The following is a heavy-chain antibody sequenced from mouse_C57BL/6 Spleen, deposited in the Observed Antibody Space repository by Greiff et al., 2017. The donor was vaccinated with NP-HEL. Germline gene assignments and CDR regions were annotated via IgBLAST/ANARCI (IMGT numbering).Heavy chain of an antibody. J-gene: IGHJ2*01. D-gene: IGHD2-5*01. CDR2: IRLKSDNYAT. CDR1: GFTFSNYW. V-gene: IGHV6-3*01. CDR3: TEAYYSNRVYFDY. Sequence: DVKLVESGGGLVQPGGSMKLSCVASGFTFSNYWMNWVRQSPEKGLEWVAQIRLKSDNYATHYAESVKGRLTIARYDSKSSVYLQMNNLRAEDTGIYYCTEAYYSNRVYFDYWGQGTTLTVSS.